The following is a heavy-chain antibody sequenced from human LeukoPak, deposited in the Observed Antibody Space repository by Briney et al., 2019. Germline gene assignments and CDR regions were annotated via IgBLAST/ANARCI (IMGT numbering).Heavy chain of an antibody. CDR3: ARDVVRGYFDY. D-gene: IGHD3-10*01. V-gene: IGHV4-59*01. CDR1: GASISSYY. CDR2: IYYSGST. J-gene: IGHJ4*02. Sequence: SETLSLTCTVSGASISSYYWSWIRQPPGKGLEWIGYIYYSGSTNYNPSLKSRVTISVDTSKNQFSLKLSSVTAADTAVYYCARDVVRGYFDYWGQGTLVTVSS.